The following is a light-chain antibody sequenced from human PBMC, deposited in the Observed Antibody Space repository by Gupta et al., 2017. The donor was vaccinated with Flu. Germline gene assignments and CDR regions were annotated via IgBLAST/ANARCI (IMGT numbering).Light chain of an antibody. J-gene: IGKJ2*01. Sequence: ATLSVSPGERATLSCRASQSVGSNLAWYQQKPGQAPRLLIDGASTRATGIPGRFSGSGSGTEFTLTISSRQSEDFAVYYCQQYNNWPSYTFGQGTKLEIK. CDR2: GAS. CDR3: QQYNNWPSYT. CDR1: QSVGSN. V-gene: IGKV3-15*01.